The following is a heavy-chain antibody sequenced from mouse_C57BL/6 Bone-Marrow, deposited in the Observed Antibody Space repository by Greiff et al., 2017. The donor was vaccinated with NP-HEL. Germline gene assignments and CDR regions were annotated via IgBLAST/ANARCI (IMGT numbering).Heavy chain of an antibody. CDR3: TSSEYFDV. CDR2: IYPGNSDT. J-gene: IGHJ1*03. V-gene: IGHV1-5*01. Sequence: EVQLQQSGTVLARPGASVKMSCKTSGYTFTSYWMHWVKQRPGQGLEWIGAIYPGNSDTSYNQKFKGKAKLTAVTSASTAYMELSSLTNEDSAVYYCTSSEYFDVWGTGTTVTVSS. CDR1: GYTFTSYW.